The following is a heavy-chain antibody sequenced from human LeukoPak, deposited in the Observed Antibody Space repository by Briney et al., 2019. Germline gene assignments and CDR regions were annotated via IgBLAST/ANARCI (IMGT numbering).Heavy chain of an antibody. CDR1: GYSISSSNYY. J-gene: IGHJ5*02. D-gene: IGHD2-15*01. V-gene: IGHV4-39*01. CDR2: IYYSGST. CDR3: ARGYCSGGSCATEWWDNWFDP. Sequence: SETLSLTCTVSGYSISSSNYYWGWNRQPPGKGLEWIGSIYYSGSTYYNPSLKSRVTISVDTSKNQFSLKLSSVTAADTAVYYCARGYCSGGSCATEWWDNWFDPWGQGTLVTVSS.